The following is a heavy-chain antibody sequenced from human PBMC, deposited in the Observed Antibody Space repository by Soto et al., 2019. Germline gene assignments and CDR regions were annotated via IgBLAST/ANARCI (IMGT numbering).Heavy chain of an antibody. CDR3: AKDRTYYYDSSGYNELDY. CDR1: GFTFSSYA. D-gene: IGHD3-22*01. V-gene: IGHV3-23*01. J-gene: IGHJ4*02. Sequence: GSLRLSCAASGFTFSSYAMSWVRQAPGKGLEWVSAISGSGGSTYYADSVKGRFTISRDNSKNTLYLQMNSLRAEDTAVYYCAKDRTYYYDSSGYNELDYWGQGTLVTVSS. CDR2: ISGSGGST.